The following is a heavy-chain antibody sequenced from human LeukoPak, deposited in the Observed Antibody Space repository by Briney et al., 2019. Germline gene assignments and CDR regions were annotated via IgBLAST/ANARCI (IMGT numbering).Heavy chain of an antibody. CDR1: GFTVSSNY. CDR3: ARGNPTYFDY. CDR2: IYSGGST. Sequence: GGSLRLSCAASGFTVSSNYMSWVRQAPGQGLEWVSVIYSGGSTYYADSVKGRFTISRDNSKNTLYLQMNSLRAEDTAVYYRARGNPTYFDYWGQGTLVTVSS. J-gene: IGHJ4*02. D-gene: IGHD1-14*01. V-gene: IGHV3-66*01.